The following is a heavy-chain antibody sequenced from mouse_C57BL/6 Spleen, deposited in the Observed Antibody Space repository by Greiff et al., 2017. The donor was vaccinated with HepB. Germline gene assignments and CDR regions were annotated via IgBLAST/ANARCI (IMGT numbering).Heavy chain of an antibody. J-gene: IGHJ1*03. CDR3: ARKVYYGSSYEGYFDV. CDR2: IYPSDSET. V-gene: IGHV1-61*01. CDR1: GYTFTSYW. Sequence: QVQLQQPGAELVRPGSSVKLSCKASGYTFTSYWMDWVKQRPGQGLEWIGNIYPSDSETNYNQKFKDKATLTVDKSSSTAYMQLSSLTSEDSAVYYCARKVYYGSSYEGYFDVWGTGTTVTVSS. D-gene: IGHD1-1*01.